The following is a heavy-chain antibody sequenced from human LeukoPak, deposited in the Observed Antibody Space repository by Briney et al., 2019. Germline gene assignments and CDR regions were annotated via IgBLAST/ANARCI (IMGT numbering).Heavy chain of an antibody. CDR1: GFTFSSYW. Sequence: GGSLRLSCAASGFTFSSYWMHWVRQAPGKGPVWVSRINSDGSDTSYADSVKGRFTVSRDNAKNTLYLHMNSLRAEDTAVYYCATAMMVEVIVPFDYWGQGTLVTVS. CDR2: INSDGSDT. J-gene: IGHJ4*02. D-gene: IGHD3-22*01. V-gene: IGHV3-74*01. CDR3: ATAMMVEVIVPFDY.